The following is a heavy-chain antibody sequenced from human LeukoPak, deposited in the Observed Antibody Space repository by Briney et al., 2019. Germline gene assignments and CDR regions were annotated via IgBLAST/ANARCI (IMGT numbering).Heavy chain of an antibody. CDR3: ARDSSSAWLQGFDP. CDR1: GFTFSSYS. CDR2: ISSSSSYK. J-gene: IGHJ5*02. Sequence: PGGSLRLSCAASGFTFSSYSMNWVRQAPGKGLEWVSSISSSSSYKYYADSVKGRFTISRDNAKKSLYLQMDSLRAGDTAVYYCARDSSSAWLQGFDPWGQGTLVTVSS. V-gene: IGHV3-21*01. D-gene: IGHD6-19*01.